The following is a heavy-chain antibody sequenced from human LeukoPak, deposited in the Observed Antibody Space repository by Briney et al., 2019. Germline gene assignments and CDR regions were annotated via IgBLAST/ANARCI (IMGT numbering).Heavy chain of an antibody. CDR2: ISAYNGNT. V-gene: IGHV1-18*01. Sequence: GASVKVSCKASGGTFSSYAISWVRQAPGQGLEWMGWISAYNGNTNYAQKLQGRVTMTTDTSTSTAYMELRSLRSDDTAVYYCARPNYYYYYMDVWGKGTTVTISS. CDR1: GGTFSSYA. J-gene: IGHJ6*03. CDR3: ARPNYYYYYMDV.